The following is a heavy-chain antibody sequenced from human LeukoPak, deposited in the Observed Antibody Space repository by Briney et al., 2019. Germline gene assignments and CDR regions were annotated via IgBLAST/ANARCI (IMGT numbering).Heavy chain of an antibody. CDR3: ARDRVAVAGINLGNWFDP. CDR2: IIPILGIA. J-gene: IGHJ5*02. V-gene: IGHV1-69*04. CDR1: GGTFSSYA. Sequence: GASVKVSCKASGGTFSSYAISWVRQAPGQGLEWMGRIIPILGIANYAQKFQGRVTITADKSTSTAYMELSSLRSEDTAVYYCARDRVAVAGINLGNWFDPWGQGTLVTVSS. D-gene: IGHD6-19*01.